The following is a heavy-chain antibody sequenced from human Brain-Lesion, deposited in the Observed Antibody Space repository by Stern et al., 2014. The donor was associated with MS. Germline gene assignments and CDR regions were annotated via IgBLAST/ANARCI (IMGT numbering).Heavy chain of an antibody. CDR1: GFTFNNFW. CDR2: IKEDGSDK. J-gene: IGHJ3*01. D-gene: IGHD3-22*01. Sequence: EVQLVESGGGLAQPGGSLRLSCAASGFTFNNFWMTWVRQAPGKGLEWVATIKEDGSDKKYLNSVKGRFTISRYNAKKSLYLQMNSLRAEDTAVYYCARDYGTTNYYMSAFDLWGQGTMVSVSS. CDR3: ARDYGTTNYYMSAFDL. V-gene: IGHV3-7*01.